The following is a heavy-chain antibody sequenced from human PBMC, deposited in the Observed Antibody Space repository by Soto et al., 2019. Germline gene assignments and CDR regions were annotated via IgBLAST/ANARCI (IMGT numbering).Heavy chain of an antibody. CDR1: GFTFSSYG. V-gene: IGHV3-30*18. J-gene: IGHJ4*02. CDR2: ISYDGSNK. CDR3: AKDRGDSSGYDYFDY. Sequence: GGSLRLSCAASGFTFSSYGMHWVRQAPGKGLEWVAVISYDGSNKYYADSVKGRFTISRDNSKNTLYLQMNSLRAEDTAVDYCAKDRGDSSGYDYFDYWGQGTLVTVSS. D-gene: IGHD3-22*01.